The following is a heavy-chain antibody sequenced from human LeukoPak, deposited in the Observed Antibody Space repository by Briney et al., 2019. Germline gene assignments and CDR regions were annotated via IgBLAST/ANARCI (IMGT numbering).Heavy chain of an antibody. CDR3: ARDVRVATTQYFDY. J-gene: IGHJ4*02. D-gene: IGHD5-12*01. V-gene: IGHV4-31*03. CDR1: GGSISSGGYY. CDR2: IYYSGST. Sequence: SETLSFTCTVSGGSISSGGYYWSWIRQHPGKGLEWIGYIYYSGSTYYNPSLKSRVTISVDTSKNQFSLKLSSATAADTAVYYCARDVRVATTQYFDYWGQGTLVTVSS.